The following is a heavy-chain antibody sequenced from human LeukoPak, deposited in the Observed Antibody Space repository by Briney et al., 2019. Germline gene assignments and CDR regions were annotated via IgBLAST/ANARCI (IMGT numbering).Heavy chain of an antibody. CDR2: LSQSGST. J-gene: IGHJ4*02. Sequence: SETLSLTCTVSGGSISSSNPYWGWIRPPPGKGLEWIGTLSQSGSTYYNPSLKSRITISVDTSKSQFSLRLSSVTAADTALYYCARHIQGANVCDYWGQGTLVTVPS. CDR1: GGSISSSNPY. CDR3: ARHIQGANVCDY. V-gene: IGHV4-39*01. D-gene: IGHD2-21*01.